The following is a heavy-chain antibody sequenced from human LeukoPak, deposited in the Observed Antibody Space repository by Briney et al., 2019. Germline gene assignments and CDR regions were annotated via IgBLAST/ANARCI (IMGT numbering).Heavy chain of an antibody. CDR2: MNPNSGNT. CDR1: GYTFSNHG. D-gene: IGHD3-10*01. Sequence: ASVKVSCKASGYTFSNHGISWVRQAPGQGLEWMGWMNPNSGNTGYAQKFQGRVTMTRDTAISTAYMELSRLKSDDTAVYYCARDLWYGSGSLGYWGQGTLVTVSS. J-gene: IGHJ4*02. V-gene: IGHV1-8*02. CDR3: ARDLWYGSGSLGY.